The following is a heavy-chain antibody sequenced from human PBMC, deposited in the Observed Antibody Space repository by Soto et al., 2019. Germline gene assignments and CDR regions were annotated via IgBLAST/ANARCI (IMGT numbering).Heavy chain of an antibody. D-gene: IGHD6-19*01. CDR2: INHSGST. CDR1: GGSFSGYY. CDR3: AREGQWLVRSAFDF. Sequence: SETLSLTCAVYGGSFSGYYWSWIRQPPGKGLEWIGEINHSGSTNYNPSLKSRVTISVDTSTNQFSLKLSTVTAADTAVYYCAREGQWLVRSAFDFWGQGTMVTVSS. J-gene: IGHJ3*01. V-gene: IGHV4-34*01.